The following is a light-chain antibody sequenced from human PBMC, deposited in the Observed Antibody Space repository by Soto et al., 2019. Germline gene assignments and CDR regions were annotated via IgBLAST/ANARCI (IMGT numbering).Light chain of an antibody. J-gene: IGKJ2*01. CDR2: KVS. V-gene: IGKV2-30*01. CDR3: MPGSRWPYN. CDR1: QRPVYSDGNTY. Sequence: DVVMTQSPLSLAVTVGQPASISCRSSQRPVYSDGNTYLNWFLQRPGQSPRRLIDKVSDRDSVVPGRLGGSGSGTDFTLKISRVEAEAVGVYYCMPGSRWPYNVGQGTKLEIK.